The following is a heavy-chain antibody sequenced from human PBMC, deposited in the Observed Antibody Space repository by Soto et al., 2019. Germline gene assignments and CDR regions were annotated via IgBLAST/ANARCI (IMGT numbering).Heavy chain of an antibody. V-gene: IGHV3-30*18. Sequence: QVQLVESGGGVVQPGRSLRLSCAASGFTFSSYGMHWVRQAPGKGLEWVAVISYDGSNKYYADSVKGRFTISRDNSKHPLYLQMNSLRAEDTAVYYCAKDVVVGATPGLGDYYYYYGMDVWGQGTTVTVSS. D-gene: IGHD1-26*01. J-gene: IGHJ6*02. CDR3: AKDVVVGATPGLGDYYYYYGMDV. CDR2: ISYDGSNK. CDR1: GFTFSSYG.